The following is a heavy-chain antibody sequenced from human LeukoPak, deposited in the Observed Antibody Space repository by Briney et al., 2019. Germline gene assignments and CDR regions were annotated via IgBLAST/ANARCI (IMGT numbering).Heavy chain of an antibody. CDR2: IIPIFGTA. D-gene: IGHD1-26*01. J-gene: IGHJ4*02. V-gene: IGHV1-69*13. CDR1: GYTFTGYY. Sequence: VASVKVSCTASGYTFTGYYMHWVRQAPGQGLEWMGGIIPIFGTASYAQKFQGRVTITADESTSTAYMELSSLRSEDTAVYYCARDNPGGSYYGYWGQGTLVTVSS. CDR3: ARDNPGGSYYGY.